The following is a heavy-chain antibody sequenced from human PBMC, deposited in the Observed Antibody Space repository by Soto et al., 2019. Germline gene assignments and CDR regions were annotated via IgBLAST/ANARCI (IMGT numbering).Heavy chain of an antibody. Sequence: SETLSLTCTVSGASISTYYWTWIRQAPGKGLEWIGYLYYSGNTNYNPSLKSRVTMSVDTSKNHFYLTLTSATAADTAVYYCAKEVWSGPMDVWGQGTTVTVSS. CDR2: LYYSGNT. CDR1: GASISTYY. V-gene: IGHV4-59*01. D-gene: IGHD3-3*01. CDR3: AKEVWSGPMDV. J-gene: IGHJ6*02.